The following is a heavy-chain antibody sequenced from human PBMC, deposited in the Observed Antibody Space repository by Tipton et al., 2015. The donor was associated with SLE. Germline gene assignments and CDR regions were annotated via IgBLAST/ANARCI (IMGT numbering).Heavy chain of an antibody. CDR2: IFTSGSP. CDR3: VRELDTFDI. CDR1: GDSISSGNYY. Sequence: TLSLTCTVSGDSISSGNYYWSWIRQPAGKGPEWIGRIFTSGSPDYNPSLKSRVTISLDTSKNQFSLRLSSVTAADTAMYFCVRELDTFDIWGQGTMVTVSS. V-gene: IGHV4-61*02. J-gene: IGHJ3*02.